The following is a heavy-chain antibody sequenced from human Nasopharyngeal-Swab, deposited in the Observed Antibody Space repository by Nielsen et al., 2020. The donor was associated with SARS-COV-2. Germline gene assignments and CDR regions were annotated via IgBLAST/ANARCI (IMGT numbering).Heavy chain of an antibody. CDR1: GFTFTNYN. Sequence: GGSLRLSFAASGFTFTNYNFNWVRQAPGKGLEWVSSISSSSSYIYYADSVKGRFTISRDNAKNSLYLQMNSLRAEDTAVYYCARDGLDYDFWSAYFMDVWGQGTTVTVSS. J-gene: IGHJ6*02. V-gene: IGHV3-21*01. D-gene: IGHD3-3*01. CDR2: ISSSSSYI. CDR3: ARDGLDYDFWSAYFMDV.